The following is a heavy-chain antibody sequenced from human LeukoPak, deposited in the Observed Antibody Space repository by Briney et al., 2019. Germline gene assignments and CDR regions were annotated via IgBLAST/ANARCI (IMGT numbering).Heavy chain of an antibody. V-gene: IGHV1-69*05. J-gene: IGHJ6*03. CDR2: IIPIFGTA. D-gene: IGHD6-19*01. CDR1: GGTFSSYA. CDR3: ASGSSKDYYYYYYMDV. Sequence: SVTVSCKASGGTFSSYAISWVRQAPGQGLEWMGGIIPIFGTANYAQKFQGRVTITTDKSTSTAYMELSSLRSEDTAVYYCASGSSKDYYYYYYMDVWGKGTTVTISS.